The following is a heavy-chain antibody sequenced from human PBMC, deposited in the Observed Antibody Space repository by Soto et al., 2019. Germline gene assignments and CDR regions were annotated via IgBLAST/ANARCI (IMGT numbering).Heavy chain of an antibody. D-gene: IGHD1-7*01. CDR1: GFTFGDYA. CDR3: TTRELGLLDV. J-gene: IGHJ4*02. CDR2: IRSKAYGGTT. V-gene: IGHV3-49*04. Sequence: EVQLVESGGGLVQPGRSLRLSCTASGFTFGDYAMSWVRQAPGKGLEWVGFIRSKAYGGTTEYAASVKGRFTISRDDSKSIAYLQMNSLKTEDTAVYYCTTRELGLLDVWGQGTLVTVSS.